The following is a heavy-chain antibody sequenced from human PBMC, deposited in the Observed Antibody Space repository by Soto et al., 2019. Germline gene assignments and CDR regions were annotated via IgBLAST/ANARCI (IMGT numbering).Heavy chain of an antibody. CDR3: ARGVVAATLDY. CDR1: GGSISSSSYY. CDR2: IYYSGST. Sequence: SETLSLTCTASGGSISSSSYYWGWIRQPPGKGLEWIGSIYYSGSTYYNPSLKSRVTISVDTSKNQFSLRLSSVTAADTAVYYCARGVVAATLDYWGQGTLVTVSS. J-gene: IGHJ4*02. D-gene: IGHD2-15*01. V-gene: IGHV4-39*01.